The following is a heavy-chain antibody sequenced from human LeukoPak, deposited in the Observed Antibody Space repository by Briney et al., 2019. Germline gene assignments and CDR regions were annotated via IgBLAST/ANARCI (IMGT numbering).Heavy chain of an antibody. V-gene: IGHV4-39*07. CDR2: IYYSGST. Sequence: PSETLSLTCTVSGGSISSSSYYWGWIRQPPGKGLEWIGSIYYSGSTYYNPSLKSRVTISVDTSKNQFSLKLSSVTAADTAVYYCARARVVVPAAIDYWGQGTLVTVSS. J-gene: IGHJ4*02. D-gene: IGHD2-2*01. CDR3: ARARVVVPAAIDY. CDR1: GGSISSSSYY.